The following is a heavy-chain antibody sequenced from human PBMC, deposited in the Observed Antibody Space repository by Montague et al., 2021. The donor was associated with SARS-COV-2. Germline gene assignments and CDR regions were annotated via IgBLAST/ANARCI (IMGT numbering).Heavy chain of an antibody. J-gene: IGHJ4*02. Sequence: SETRSLTCSAYGGTSITDTHYWSWVRHSPGKGLEWLGSVSYSGSTYYNPSVKSRVAVSLYTSRTPCSLRLNSLTAADAAVYYCFRDSRLNCFYYWGRGILVAVSS. CDR3: FRDSRLNCFYY. CDR2: VSYSGST. CDR1: GGTSITDTHY. D-gene: IGHD1-1*01. V-gene: IGHV4-39*07.